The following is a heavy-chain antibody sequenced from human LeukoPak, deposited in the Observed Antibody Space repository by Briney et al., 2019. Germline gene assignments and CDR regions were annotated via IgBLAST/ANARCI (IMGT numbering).Heavy chain of an antibody. Sequence: SQTLSLTCAVYGGSFSGYYWSWIRQPPGKGLEWIGEINHSGSTNYNPSLKSRVTISVDTSKNQFSLKLSSVTAADTAVYYCAGYSSSSSVDYWGQGTLVTVSS. CDR3: AGYSSSSSVDY. CDR1: GGSFSGYY. D-gene: IGHD6-6*01. J-gene: IGHJ4*02. CDR2: INHSGST. V-gene: IGHV4-34*01.